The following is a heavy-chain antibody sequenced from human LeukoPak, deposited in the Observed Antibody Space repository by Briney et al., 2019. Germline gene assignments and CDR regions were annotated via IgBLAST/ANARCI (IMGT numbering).Heavy chain of an antibody. J-gene: IGHJ3*02. V-gene: IGHV6-1*01. D-gene: IGHD3-22*01. Sequence: SQTLSLTCAISGDSVSSNSATLNWIRQTPSRGLEWLGRTYYRSKWYNDYAVSVKSRITINPDTSKNQFSLQLNSVTPEDTAVYYCARDLGYYYANAFDIWGQGTMVTVSS. CDR3: ARDLGYYYANAFDI. CDR1: GDSVSSNSAT. CDR2: TYYRSKWYN.